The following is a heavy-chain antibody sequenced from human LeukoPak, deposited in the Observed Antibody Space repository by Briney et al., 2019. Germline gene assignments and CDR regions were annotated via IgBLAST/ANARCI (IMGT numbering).Heavy chain of an antibody. V-gene: IGHV4-39*07. CDR3: ARGGGGLLWFAGVRFDY. D-gene: IGHD3-10*01. CDR1: GGSISSSSYY. CDR2: IYYSGST. Sequence: PSETLSLTCTVSGGSISSSSYYWGWIRQPPGKGLEWIGSIYYSGSTYYNPSLKSRVTISVDTSKNQFSLKLSSVTAADTAVYYCARGGGGLLWFAGVRFDYWGQGTLVTVSS. J-gene: IGHJ4*02.